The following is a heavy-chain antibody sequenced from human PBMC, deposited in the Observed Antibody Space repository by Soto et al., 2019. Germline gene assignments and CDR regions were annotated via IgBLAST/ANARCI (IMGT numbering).Heavy chain of an antibody. V-gene: IGHV3-11*01. CDR2: ISDSGGTI. Sequence: GGSLRLSCAASGFTFSNYYMSWVRQAPGKGLEWFSYISDSGGTIYYADSVKGRFTISRDNAKNSLYLQMNSLRAEDTAVYYCARGGSGYSIEYWGQGTLVTVSS. CDR1: GFTFSNYY. J-gene: IGHJ4*02. D-gene: IGHD5-12*01. CDR3: ARGGSGYSIEY.